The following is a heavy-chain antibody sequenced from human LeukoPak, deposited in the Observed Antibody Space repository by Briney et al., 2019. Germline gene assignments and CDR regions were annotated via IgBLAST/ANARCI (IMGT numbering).Heavy chain of an antibody. Sequence: ASVKVSCKASGYTFTGYYMHWVRQAPGQGLEWMGWINPNSGGTNYAQKFQGRVTMTRDTSISTAYMELSRLRSDDTAVYYCAKNKGMRVSFFVEGEPISSIPNGNAFDIWGQGTMVTVSS. D-gene: IGHD1-14*01. CDR1: GYTFTGYY. CDR2: INPNSGGT. V-gene: IGHV1-2*02. CDR3: AKNKGMRVSFFVEGEPISSIPNGNAFDI. J-gene: IGHJ3*02.